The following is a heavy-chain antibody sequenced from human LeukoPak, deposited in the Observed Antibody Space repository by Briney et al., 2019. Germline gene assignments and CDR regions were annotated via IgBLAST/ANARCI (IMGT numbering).Heavy chain of an antibody. CDR1: GFTFSNYW. Sequence: GGSLRLSCAASGFTFSNYWMHWVRQAPGKGLVWVSRINSDARSTSYADSVKGRFTISRDNAKNTLNLQMNSLRAEDTAVYYCARDLGQYYDTSDNWFDPWGQGTLVTVSS. V-gene: IGHV3-74*01. J-gene: IGHJ5*02. D-gene: IGHD3-22*01. CDR2: INSDARST. CDR3: ARDLGQYYDTSDNWFDP.